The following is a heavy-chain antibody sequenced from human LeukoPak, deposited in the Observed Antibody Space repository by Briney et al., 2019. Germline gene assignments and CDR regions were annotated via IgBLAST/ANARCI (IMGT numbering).Heavy chain of an antibody. V-gene: IGHV4-59*02. J-gene: IGHJ4*02. Sequence: SETLSLTCTVSGGSVSIYYWSWVRQPPGKGLEWIGYIYNSGSTIYNPSLKSRATISVDTSKNQFSLRLSSVTAVDTAVYYCVRDRELNYWGQGTLVTVSS. CDR1: GGSVSIYY. CDR2: IYNSGST. D-gene: IGHD1-26*01. CDR3: VRDRELNY.